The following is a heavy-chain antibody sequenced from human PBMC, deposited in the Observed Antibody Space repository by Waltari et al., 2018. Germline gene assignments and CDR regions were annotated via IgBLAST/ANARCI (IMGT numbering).Heavy chain of an antibody. D-gene: IGHD3-22*01. CDR2: INPNSGGT. CDR3: ARGDQWGVITSY. J-gene: IGHJ4*02. V-gene: IGHV1-2*02. Sequence: QVQLVQSGAEVKKPGPSVKVACKASGYTFTGHYMHWVRQAHGQGLEWVGWINPNSGGTNYAQKFQGRVTMTRDTSISTAYMELSRLRSDDTAVYYCARGDQWGVITSYWGQGTLVTVSS. CDR1: GYTFTGHY.